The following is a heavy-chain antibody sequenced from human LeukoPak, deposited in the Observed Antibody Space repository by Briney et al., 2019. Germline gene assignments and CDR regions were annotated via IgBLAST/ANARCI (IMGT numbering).Heavy chain of an antibody. CDR2: IIPIFGTA. J-gene: IGHJ6*03. V-gene: IGHV1-69*06. Sequence: SVKVSCKASGGTFSSYAISWVRQAPGQGLEWMGRIIPIFGTANYAQKFQGRVTITADTSTDTAYMELSSLRSEDTAVYYCATLTIFGRGGYYCYYMDVWGKGTTVTVSS. D-gene: IGHD3-3*01. CDR1: GGTFSSYA. CDR3: ATLTIFGRGGYYCYYMDV.